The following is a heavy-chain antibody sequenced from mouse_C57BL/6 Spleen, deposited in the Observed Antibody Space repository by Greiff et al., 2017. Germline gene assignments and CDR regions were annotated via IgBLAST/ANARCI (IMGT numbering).Heavy chain of an antibody. J-gene: IGHJ2*01. D-gene: IGHD1-1*01. V-gene: IGHV3-6*01. CDR1: GYSITSGYY. Sequence: ESGPGLVKPSQSLSLTCSVTGYSITSGYYWNWIRQFPGNKLEWMGYISYDGSTNYNPSLKNRNSITRDTSKNQCFLKLNSVTTEDTATYYGARDRDYYGSSYYFDYGGQGTTLTVSS. CDR2: ISYDGST. CDR3: ARDRDYYGSSYYFDY.